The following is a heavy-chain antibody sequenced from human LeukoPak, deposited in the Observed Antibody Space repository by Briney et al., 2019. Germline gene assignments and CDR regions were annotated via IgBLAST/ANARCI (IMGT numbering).Heavy chain of an antibody. CDR3: AKVHIVGATTLNGYDY. J-gene: IGHJ4*02. V-gene: IGHV3-23*01. CDR1: GFTFSSYA. CDR2: ISGSGGST. D-gene: IGHD1-26*01. Sequence: GGSLRLSCAAPGFTFSSYAMSWVRQAPGKGLEWVSAISGSGGSTYYADSVKGRFTISRDNSKNTLYLQMNSLRAEDTAVYYCAKVHIVGATTLNGYDYWGQGTLVTVSS.